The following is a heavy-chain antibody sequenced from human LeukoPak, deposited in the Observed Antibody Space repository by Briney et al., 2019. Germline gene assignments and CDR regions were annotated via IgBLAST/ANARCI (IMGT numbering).Heavy chain of an antibody. D-gene: IGHD6-19*01. CDR1: GFTFSSYW. V-gene: IGHV3-7*01. J-gene: IGHJ2*01. CDR3: ARVVRQWLGYFDL. CDR2: IKQDGSEK. Sequence: QSWGSLRLSCAASGFTFSSYWMSWVRQAPGKGLEWVANIKQDGSEKYYVDSVKGRLTISRDNAKNSLYLQMNSLRAEDTAVYYCARVVRQWLGYFDLWGRGTLVTVSS.